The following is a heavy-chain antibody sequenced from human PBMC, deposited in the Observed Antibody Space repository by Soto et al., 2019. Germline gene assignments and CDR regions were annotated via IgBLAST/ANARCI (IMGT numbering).Heavy chain of an antibody. CDR1: GFTFTSTA. CDR3: AAGPMIVVVSPYYYYGMDV. D-gene: IGHD3-22*01. Sequence: SVKVSCKASGFTFTSTAVQWVRQARGQRLEWIGWIVVGSGNTNYAQKFQERVTITRDMSTSTAYMELSSLRSEDTAVYYCAAGPMIVVVSPYYYYGMDVWGQGTTVTVSS. CDR2: IVVGSGNT. V-gene: IGHV1-58*01. J-gene: IGHJ6*02.